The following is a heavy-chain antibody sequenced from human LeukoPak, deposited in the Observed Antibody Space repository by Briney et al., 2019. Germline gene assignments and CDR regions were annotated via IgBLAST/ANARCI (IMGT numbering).Heavy chain of an antibody. CDR2: IYTSGNT. Sequence: PSETLSLTCTVSGGSISSGTYYWGWIRQPAGERLEWIGRIYTSGNTNHNPSLKSRLTISVDTSKNQFSLKLTSVTAADTAVYYCARASPDDYGDYESYWGQGTLVTVSS. D-gene: IGHD4-17*01. CDR1: GGSISSGTYY. CDR3: ARASPDDYGDYESY. V-gene: IGHV4-61*02. J-gene: IGHJ4*02.